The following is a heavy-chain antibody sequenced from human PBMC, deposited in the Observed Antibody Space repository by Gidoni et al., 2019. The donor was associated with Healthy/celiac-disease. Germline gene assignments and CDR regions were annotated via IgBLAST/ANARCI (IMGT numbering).Heavy chain of an antibody. CDR2: INPSGGST. CDR1: GYTFTSHY. J-gene: IGHJ6*02. Sequence: QVQLVQSVAEVKKPGASVKVSCKASGYTFTSHYRHWVRQPPGQGVEWMGIINPSGGSTRDAKKFQGRVTMTRDTSTSTVDMELSSLRSEDTAVYYCARDTIAARPSYYGMDVWGQGTTVTVSS. D-gene: IGHD6-13*01. V-gene: IGHV1-46*01. CDR3: ARDTIAARPSYYGMDV.